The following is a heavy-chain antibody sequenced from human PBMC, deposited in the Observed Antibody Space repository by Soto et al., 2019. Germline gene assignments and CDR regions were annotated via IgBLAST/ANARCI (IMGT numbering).Heavy chain of an antibody. CDR2: ISYDGSNK. J-gene: IGHJ6*02. Sequence: SLRLSCAASGFTFSSYAMHWVRQAPGKGLEWVAVISYDGSNKYYADSVKGRFTISRDNSKNTLYLQMNSLRAEDTAVYYCARERVSPWDFWSGYYSAGALYYYYGMDVWGQGTTVTVSS. D-gene: IGHD3-3*01. CDR1: GFTFSSYA. CDR3: ARERVSPWDFWSGYYSAGALYYYYGMDV. V-gene: IGHV3-30-3*01.